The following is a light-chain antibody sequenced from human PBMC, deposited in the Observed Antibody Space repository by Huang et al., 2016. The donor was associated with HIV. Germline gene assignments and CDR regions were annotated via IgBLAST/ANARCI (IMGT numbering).Light chain of an antibody. V-gene: IGKV1-6*02. CDR3: LQAATYPWT. Sequence: AVQMTQSPSSLSASVGDRITITCRARQGVRGDLGWYQQKPGKAPKLLIYGTSTLHSGVPSRFSGSGSGTHYTLSINSLQPEDFATYYCLQAATYPWTFGQGTKVEIK. CDR1: QGVRGD. J-gene: IGKJ1*01. CDR2: GTS.